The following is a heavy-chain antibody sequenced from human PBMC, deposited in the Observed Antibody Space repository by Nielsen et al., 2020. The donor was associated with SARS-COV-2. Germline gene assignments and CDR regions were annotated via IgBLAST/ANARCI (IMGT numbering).Heavy chain of an antibody. Sequence: GGSLRLSFAASGFTFSGYAMSWVRQAPGKGLEWFSAISGNGDRTYYADSVKGRFTISRDNSKNTLYLQMNSLRAEDTAVYYCARDVRENVWGQGTTVTVSS. CDR3: ARDVRENV. J-gene: IGHJ6*02. CDR1: GFTFSGYA. V-gene: IGHV3-23*01. CDR2: ISGNGDRT. D-gene: IGHD1-26*01.